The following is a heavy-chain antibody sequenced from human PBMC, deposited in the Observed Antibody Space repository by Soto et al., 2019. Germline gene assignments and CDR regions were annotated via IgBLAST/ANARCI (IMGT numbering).Heavy chain of an antibody. J-gene: IGHJ5*01. CDR2: IFYSGST. V-gene: IGHV4-59*01. CDR1: GGYISSYY. D-gene: IGHD3-10*02. Sequence: QVQLQESGPGLVKPSETLSLTCTGSGGYISSYYWSWIRQPPGKGLEWIGFIFYSGSTSYNPSLKSRVTISIDSSEYQFSLKLNSVTAADTAVYYCASMIGDPVLSFDSWGQGTLVAVSS. CDR3: ASMIGDPVLSFDS.